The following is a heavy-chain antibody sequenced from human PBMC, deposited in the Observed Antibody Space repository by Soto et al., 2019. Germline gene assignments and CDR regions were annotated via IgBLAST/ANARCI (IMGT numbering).Heavy chain of an antibody. Sequence: QVQLVQSGAEVKKPGSSVKVSCKASGGTFSSYAISWVRQAPGQGLEWMGGIIPIFGTANYAQKFQGRVTITADESTSTAYMELSSLRSEDTAVYYCARAGQRYFARNNDWFDPWGQGTLVTVSS. V-gene: IGHV1-69*01. CDR3: ARAGQRYFARNNDWFDP. D-gene: IGHD3-9*01. CDR1: GGTFSSYA. J-gene: IGHJ5*02. CDR2: IIPIFGTA.